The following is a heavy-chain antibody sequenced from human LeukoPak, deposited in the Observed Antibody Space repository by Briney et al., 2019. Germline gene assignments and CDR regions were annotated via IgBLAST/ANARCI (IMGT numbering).Heavy chain of an antibody. CDR2: IRSKANSYAT. V-gene: IGHV3-73*01. CDR1: GFTFSGSA. Sequence: GGSLRLSCAASGFTFSGSAMHWVRQASGKGLEWVGRIRSKANSYATAYAASVKGRFTISRDDSKNTAYLQMNSLKTEDTAVYYCTRAGEAVAGKPFDNWGQGTLVTVSS. CDR3: TRAGEAVAGKPFDN. J-gene: IGHJ4*02. D-gene: IGHD6-19*01.